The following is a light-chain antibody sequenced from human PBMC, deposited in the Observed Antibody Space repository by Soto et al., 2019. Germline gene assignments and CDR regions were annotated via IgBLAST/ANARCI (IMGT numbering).Light chain of an antibody. V-gene: IGKV3-20*01. CDR3: LQYGRSPKP. CDR2: GVS. J-gene: IGKJ1*01. CDR1: QSVISNY. Sequence: EIGLTQSPGTLSLSPGERATLSCRASQSVISNYLAWYQQKPGLAPRLLIYGVSIRATGIPDRFSGSGSGTDFTLTISRLEPEDFAVYYCLQYGRSPKPFGQGTKVDIK.